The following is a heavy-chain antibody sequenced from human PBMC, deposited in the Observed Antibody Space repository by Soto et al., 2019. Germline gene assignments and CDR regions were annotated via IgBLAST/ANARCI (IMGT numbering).Heavy chain of an antibody. V-gene: IGHV4-4*02. J-gene: IGHJ4*02. D-gene: IGHD3-9*01. CDR2: IHDSGST. Sequence: QVQLQESGPGLVKPSGTLSLTCAVSGASIGTSNWWSWVRQSPGKGLEWIGEIHDSGSTKYNPSLKSRATISLDKSKNQFSLNVSSVTAADTAVYYCARLKTYDILNKSDYSGQGSLVTVSS. CDR1: GASIGTSNW. CDR3: ARLKTYDILNKSDY.